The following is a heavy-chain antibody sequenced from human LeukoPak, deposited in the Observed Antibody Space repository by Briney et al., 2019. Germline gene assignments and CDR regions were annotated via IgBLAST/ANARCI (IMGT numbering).Heavy chain of an antibody. CDR1: GFTFSSYA. Sequence: GGSLRLSCAASGFTFSSYAMSWVRQAPGKGLEWVSAISGSGGSTYYADSVKGRFTISRDNAKNSLYLQMNSLRAEDTALYYCRAAAGRGFDYWGQGTLVTVSS. D-gene: IGHD6-13*01. J-gene: IGHJ4*02. CDR2: ISGSGGST. CDR3: RAAAGRGFDY. V-gene: IGHV3-23*01.